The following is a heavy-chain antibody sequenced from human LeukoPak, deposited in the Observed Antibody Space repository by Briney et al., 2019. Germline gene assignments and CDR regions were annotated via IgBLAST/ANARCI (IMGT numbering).Heavy chain of an antibody. V-gene: IGHV3-23*01. CDR3: AKEGARARLRSTPRIEWELLYYFDY. CDR2: ISGSGGST. Sequence: PGGSLRLSCAASGFTFSSYAMSWVRQAPGKGLEWVSAISGSGGSTYYADSVKGRFTISRDNSKSTLYLQMNSLRAEDTAVYYCAKEGARARLRSTPRIEWELLYYFDYWGQGTLVTVSS. CDR1: GFTFSSYA. D-gene: IGHD1-26*01. J-gene: IGHJ4*02.